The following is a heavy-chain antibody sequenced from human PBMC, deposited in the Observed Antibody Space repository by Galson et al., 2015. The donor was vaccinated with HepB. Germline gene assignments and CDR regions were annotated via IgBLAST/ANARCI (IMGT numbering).Heavy chain of an antibody. D-gene: IGHD3-9*01. J-gene: IGHJ4*02. V-gene: IGHV3-64D*06. CDR3: VKQLRYFDWLLSH. Sequence: SLRLSCAASGFTFSSYAMHWVRQAPGKGLEYVSAISSNGGSTYYADSVKGRFTISRDNSKNTLYLQMSSLRAEDTAVYYCVKQLRYFDWLLSHWGQGTLVTVSS. CDR1: GFTFSSYA. CDR2: ISSNGGST.